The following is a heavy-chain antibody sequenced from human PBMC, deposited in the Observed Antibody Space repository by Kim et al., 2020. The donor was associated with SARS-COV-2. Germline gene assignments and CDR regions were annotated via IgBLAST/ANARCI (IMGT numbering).Heavy chain of an antibody. V-gene: IGHV4-59*01. CDR3: ARTSSSFDY. J-gene: IGHJ4*02. CDR1: GGSISSYY. Sequence: SETLSLTCTVSGGSISSYYWSWIRQPPGKGLEWIGYIYYSGSTNYNPSLKSRVTISVDTSKNQFSLKLSSVTAADTAVYYCARTSSSFDYWGQGTLVTVS. D-gene: IGHD6-13*01. CDR2: IYYSGST.